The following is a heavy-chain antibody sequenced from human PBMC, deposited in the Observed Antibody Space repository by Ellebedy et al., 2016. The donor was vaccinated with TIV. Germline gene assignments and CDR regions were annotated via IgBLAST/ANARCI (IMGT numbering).Heavy chain of an antibody. CDR2: IKQDGSEK. CDR1: GFTFSNYW. J-gene: IGHJ4*02. Sequence: GESLKISCAASGFTFSNYWMSWVRQAPGKGLEWVANIKQDGSEKYYVDSVKGRFTMSRDNAKNSLYLQMNSLRAEDTAVYYCAREMTGVAARQDFWGQGTLVTVSS. CDR3: AREMTGVAARQDF. D-gene: IGHD6-6*01. V-gene: IGHV3-7*03.